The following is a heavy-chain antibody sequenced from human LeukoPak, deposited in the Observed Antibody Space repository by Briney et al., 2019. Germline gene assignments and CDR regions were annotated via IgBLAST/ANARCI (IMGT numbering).Heavy chain of an antibody. J-gene: IGHJ4*02. CDR2: IYYSGST. D-gene: IGHD5-12*01. V-gene: IGHV4-39*01. CDR3: ARMGVVALFDY. CDR1: GGSISSSSYY. Sequence: SETLSLTCTVSGGSISSSSYYWGWIRQPPGKGLEWIGSIYYSGSTYYNPSLKSRVTISVDTSKNQFSLKLSSVTAADTAAYYCARMGVVALFDYWGQGTLVTVSS.